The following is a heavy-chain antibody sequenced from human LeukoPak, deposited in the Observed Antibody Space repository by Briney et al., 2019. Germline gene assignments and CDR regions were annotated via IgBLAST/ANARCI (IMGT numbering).Heavy chain of an antibody. CDR2: IYYSGST. V-gene: IGHV4-59*08. CDR3: ARLTVGYNISGRFDP. D-gene: IGHD2-15*01. J-gene: IGHJ5*02. Sequence: PSETLSLTCTVSGGTISTYYWSWIRQPPGKGLEWIGYIYYSGSTNYNPSLKNRVTISADTSKNQFSLKLSSVTAADTAVYYCARLTVGYNISGRFDPWGQGTRVTVSS. CDR1: GGTISTYY.